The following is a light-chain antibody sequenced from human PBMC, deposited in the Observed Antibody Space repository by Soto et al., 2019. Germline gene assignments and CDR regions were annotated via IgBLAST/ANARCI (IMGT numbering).Light chain of an antibody. V-gene: IGKV1-12*01. CDR3: HPASSFPLS. CDR2: AAS. Sequence: DIQMTQSPSSVSASVGDIVTITCRASQGISSWLAWYQQKPGKAPKLLIYAASSLQSGVSSRFSGSGSGTEFTLTIRRLQPEDFATCYCHPASSFPLSFGLGPKVEIK. CDR1: QGISSW. J-gene: IGKJ4*01.